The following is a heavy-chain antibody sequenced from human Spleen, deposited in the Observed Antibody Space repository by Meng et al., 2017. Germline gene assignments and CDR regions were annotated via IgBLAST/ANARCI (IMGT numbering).Heavy chain of an antibody. D-gene: IGHD2-21*02. CDR1: GYSINSDFH. CDR3: ARGAVVTLIFYHAMDV. V-gene: IGHV4-38-2*02. CDR2: IYQSGSA. Sequence: SETLSLTCTVSGYSINSDFHWGWIRQPPGKGLEFIGTIYQSGSAHYSPSLKSRVTISADTSKNHLSLKLSSVTAADTAVYYCARGAVVTLIFYHAMDVWGQGTTVTVSS. J-gene: IGHJ6*02.